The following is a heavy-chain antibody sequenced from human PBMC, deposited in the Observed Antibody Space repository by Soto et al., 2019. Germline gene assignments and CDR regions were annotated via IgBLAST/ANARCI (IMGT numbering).Heavy chain of an antibody. CDR2: INHSGST. D-gene: IGHD1-1*01. V-gene: IGHV4-34*01. CDR3: ASVTGTNDY. Sequence: PSETLSLTCAVYGGSFSGYYWSWIRQPPGKGLEWIGEINHSGSTNYNPSLKSRVTISVDTSKNQFSLKLSSVTAEDTAVYYCASVTGTNDYWGQGTLVTVSS. J-gene: IGHJ4*02. CDR1: GGSFSGYY.